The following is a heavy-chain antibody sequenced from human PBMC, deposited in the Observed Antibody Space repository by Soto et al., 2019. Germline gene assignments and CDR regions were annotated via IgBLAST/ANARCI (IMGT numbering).Heavy chain of an antibody. CDR3: AKENGYSSSWFEFDY. CDR2: ISGSGGST. CDR1: GFTFSSYA. Sequence: EVQLLESGGGLVQPGGSLRLSCAASGFTFSSYAMSWVRQAPGKGLEWGSAISGSGGSTYYADSVKGRFTISRDNSKNTPYLQMNSLGAEDTAVYYCAKENGYSSSWFEFDYWGQGTLVTVSS. V-gene: IGHV3-23*01. D-gene: IGHD6-13*01. J-gene: IGHJ4*02.